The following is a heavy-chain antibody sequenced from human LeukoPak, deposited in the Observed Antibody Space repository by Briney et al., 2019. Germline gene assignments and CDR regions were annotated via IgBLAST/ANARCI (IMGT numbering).Heavy chain of an antibody. Sequence: GRSLRLSCAASGFTFSSYVMHWVRQAPGKGLEWVAVISYDGSNKYYADSVKGRFTISRDNSKNTLYLQMNSLRAEDTAVYYCAKDSYYDSSDLDYWGQGTLVTVSS. J-gene: IGHJ4*02. CDR1: GFTFSSYV. V-gene: IGHV3-30*18. CDR2: ISYDGSNK. D-gene: IGHD3-22*01. CDR3: AKDSYYDSSDLDY.